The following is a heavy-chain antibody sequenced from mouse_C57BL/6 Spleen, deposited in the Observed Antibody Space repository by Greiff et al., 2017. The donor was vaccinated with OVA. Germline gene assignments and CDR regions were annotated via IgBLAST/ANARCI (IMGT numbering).Heavy chain of an antibody. D-gene: IGHD2-5*01. J-gene: IGHJ4*01. Sequence: QVQLQQPGAELVRPGSSVKLSCKASGYTFTSYWMHWVKQRPIQGLEWIGNIDPSDSETHYNQKFKDKATLTVDKSSSTAYMQLSSLTSEDSAVYYCARRSPGYYSKGVLYAMDYWGQGTSVTVSS. CDR3: ARRSPGYYSKGVLYAMDY. V-gene: IGHV1-52*01. CDR1: GYTFTSYW. CDR2: IDPSDSET.